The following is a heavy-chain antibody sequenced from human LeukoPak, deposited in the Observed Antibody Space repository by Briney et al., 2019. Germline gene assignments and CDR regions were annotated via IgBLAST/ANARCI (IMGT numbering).Heavy chain of an antibody. Sequence: SETLSLTCAVYGGSFSGYYWSWIRQPPGKGLEWIGEINHSGSTNYNPSPKSRVTMSVDTSKNQFSLKLSSVTAADTAVYYCARGIAVAGAFDIWGQGTMVTVSS. V-gene: IGHV4-34*01. CDR1: GGSFSGYY. CDR3: ARGIAVAGAFDI. D-gene: IGHD6-19*01. J-gene: IGHJ3*02. CDR2: INHSGST.